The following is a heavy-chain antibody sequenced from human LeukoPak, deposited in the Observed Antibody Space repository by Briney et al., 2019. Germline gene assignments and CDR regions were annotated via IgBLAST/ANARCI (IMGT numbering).Heavy chain of an antibody. CDR2: IYTSGST. CDR3: ARGPITGTL. J-gene: IGHJ4*02. V-gene: IGHV4-61*02. CDR1: GGSISSGSYY. Sequence: TLSLTCTVSGGSISSGSYYWSWIRQPAGKGLEWIGRIYTSGSTNYSPSLKSRVTISVDTSKNQFSLKLSSVTAADTAVYYCARGPITGTLWGQGTLVTVSS. D-gene: IGHD1-20*01.